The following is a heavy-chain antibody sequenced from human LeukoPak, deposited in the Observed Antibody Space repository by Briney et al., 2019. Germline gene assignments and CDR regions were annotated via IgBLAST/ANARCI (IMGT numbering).Heavy chain of an antibody. CDR3: ARLYYYGSGKGNAFDM. D-gene: IGHD3-10*01. CDR2: IYYSGST. V-gene: IGHV4-39*01. J-gene: IGHJ3*02. Sequence: SETLSLTCTVSGGSISSSSYYWGWIRQPPGKGLEWIGSIYYSGSTYYNPSLKSRVTISVDTSKNQLSLKLSSVTAADTAVYYCARLYYYGSGKGNAFDMWGQGTMVTVSS. CDR1: GGSISSSSYY.